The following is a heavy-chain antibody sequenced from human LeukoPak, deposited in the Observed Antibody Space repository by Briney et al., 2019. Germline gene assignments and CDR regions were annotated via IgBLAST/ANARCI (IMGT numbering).Heavy chain of an antibody. D-gene: IGHD4-23*01. CDR2: MNPNSGNT. Sequence: GASVKVSCKASEYTFTSYDINRVRQATGQGLEWMGWMNPNSGNTGYAQKFQGRVTMTRDTSISTAYMELSSLRSEDTAVYYCARSNYGGKRWFDPWGQGTLVTVSS. CDR1: EYTFTSYD. CDR3: ARSNYGGKRWFDP. J-gene: IGHJ5*02. V-gene: IGHV1-8*01.